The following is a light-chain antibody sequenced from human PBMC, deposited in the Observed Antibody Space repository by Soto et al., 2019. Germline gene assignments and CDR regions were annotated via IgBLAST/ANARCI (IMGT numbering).Light chain of an antibody. V-gene: IGLV2-14*01. CDR3: SSYTSSSTNWV. Sequence: QSVLTQPASVSGSPGQSITISCTGTSSDVGGYNYVSWYQQHPGKAPKLMIYDVSNRPSGVPNRFSGSKSGNTASLTISGLQAEDEADYYCSSYTSSSTNWVFGGGTQLTVL. CDR1: SSDVGGYNY. CDR2: DVS. J-gene: IGLJ3*02.